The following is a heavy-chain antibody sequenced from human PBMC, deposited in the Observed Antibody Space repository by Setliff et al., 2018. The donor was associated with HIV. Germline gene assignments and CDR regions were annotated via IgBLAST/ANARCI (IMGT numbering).Heavy chain of an antibody. CDR3: AKGPVSGVDL. CDR2: IYHVGST. V-gene: IGHV4-30-2*06. Sequence: SETLSLTCTVSGGSISSFSYYWAWIRQSPGRGLEWVGYIYHVGSTYYNPSLRSRVTISVDRSKNLFSLKLTSVTAADTAVYYCAKGPVSGVDLWGQGTLVTVSS. D-gene: IGHD2-15*01. J-gene: IGHJ5*02. CDR1: GGSISSFSYY.